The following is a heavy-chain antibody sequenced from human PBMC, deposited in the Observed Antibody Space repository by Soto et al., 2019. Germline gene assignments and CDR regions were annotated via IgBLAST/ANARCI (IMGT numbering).Heavy chain of an antibody. V-gene: IGHV4-31*03. D-gene: IGHD2-15*01. CDR3: ARAMVCSGGSCYSPYYYYGMDV. J-gene: IGHJ6*02. CDR1: GGSISSGGYY. CDR2: IYYSGST. Sequence: SETLSLTCTVSGGSISSGGYYWSWIRQHPGKGLEWIGYIYYSGSTYYNPSLKSRVTISVDTSKNQFSLKLSSVTAADTAVYYCARAMVCSGGSCYSPYYYYGMDVWGQGTTVTVS.